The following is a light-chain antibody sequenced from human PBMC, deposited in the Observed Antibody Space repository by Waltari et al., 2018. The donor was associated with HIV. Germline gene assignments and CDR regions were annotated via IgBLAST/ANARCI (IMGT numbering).Light chain of an antibody. J-gene: IGKJ1*01. CDR1: QSVSSN. V-gene: IGKV3-15*01. Sequence: IVVTQIPPTLTVSPGEGATRSCRASQSVSSNLAWYQHKPGQAPRLLFYGASTRATGIPARFSGSGSGTEFSLTITSLQSEDFAVYYCQQYNNWPQGTFGQGTKVEI. CDR2: GAS. CDR3: QQYNNWPQGT.